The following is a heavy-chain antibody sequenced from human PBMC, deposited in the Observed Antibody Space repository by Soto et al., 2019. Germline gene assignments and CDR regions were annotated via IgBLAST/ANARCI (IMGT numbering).Heavy chain of an antibody. D-gene: IGHD3-16*01. Sequence: RXLSCAGSGFTFSSYYMHWVLQATGKGLEWVSAIGTAGDTYYPGSVKGRFTISRENAKNSLYLQMNSLRAGDTAVYYCARGGQPGSYYYYGMDVWGQGTTVTVSS. J-gene: IGHJ6*02. CDR3: ARGGQPGSYYYYGMDV. CDR2: IGTAGDT. V-gene: IGHV3-13*01. CDR1: GFTFSSYY.